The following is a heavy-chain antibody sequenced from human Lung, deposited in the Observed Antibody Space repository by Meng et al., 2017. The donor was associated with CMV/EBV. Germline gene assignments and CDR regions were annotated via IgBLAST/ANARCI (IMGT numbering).Heavy chain of an antibody. V-gene: IGHV1-2*02. D-gene: IGHD3-10*01. CDR2: INPNSGGT. CDR1: GHSFTDYY. Sequence: ASVKVSXKASGHSFTDYYIHWVRQAPGQGLEWMGWINPNSGGTNYAENFQGRVTMTRDTSISTASMELNRLRSEDTAVYYCARDRFRTVRGLLSYWGQGTLVTVSS. J-gene: IGHJ4*02. CDR3: ARDRFRTVRGLLSY.